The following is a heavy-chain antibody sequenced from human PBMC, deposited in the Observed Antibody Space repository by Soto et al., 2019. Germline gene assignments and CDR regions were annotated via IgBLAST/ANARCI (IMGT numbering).Heavy chain of an antibody. J-gene: IGHJ4*02. CDR2: IYYSGST. Sequence: SETLSLTCTVSGGSICSYYRSWIRQPPGKGLEWIGYIYYSGSTDYDPSLKSRVTISVDTSKNQFSLKLSSVTAADTAVYYCARRWGTYFDFWGQGTLVTVSS. CDR3: ARRWGTYFDF. V-gene: IGHV4-59*01. D-gene: IGHD7-27*01. CDR1: GGSICSYY.